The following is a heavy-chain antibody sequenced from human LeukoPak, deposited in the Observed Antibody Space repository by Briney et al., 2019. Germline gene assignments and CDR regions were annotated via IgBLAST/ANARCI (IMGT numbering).Heavy chain of an antibody. Sequence: SETLSLTCTVSGGSISSYYWSWIRQPPGKGLEWIGYIYYSGSTNYNPSLKSRVTISVDTSKNQFSLKLSSVTAADTAVYYCARGSRYSYGYYYYMDVWGKGTTVTISS. V-gene: IGHV4-59*01. CDR2: IYYSGST. CDR1: GGSISSYY. J-gene: IGHJ6*03. D-gene: IGHD5-18*01. CDR3: ARGSRYSYGYYYYMDV.